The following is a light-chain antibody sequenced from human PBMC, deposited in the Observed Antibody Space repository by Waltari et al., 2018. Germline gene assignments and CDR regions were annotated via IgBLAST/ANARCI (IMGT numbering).Light chain of an antibody. CDR3: CSYAGSSSLV. J-gene: IGLJ2*01. Sequence: SALTQPASVSGSPGQSITISCTGTSSDIGSYNYVSWYQQYPDKAPKLLIYDVTKRPSVVSDRFSGSQSGNQASLTSSGLQAEDEADYYCCSYAGSSSLVFGGGTKLTVL. V-gene: IGLV2-23*02. CDR2: DVT. CDR1: SSDIGSYNY.